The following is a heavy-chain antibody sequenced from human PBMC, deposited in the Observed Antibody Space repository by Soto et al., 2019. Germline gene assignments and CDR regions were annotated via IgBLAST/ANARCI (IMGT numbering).Heavy chain of an antibody. D-gene: IGHD3-9*01. V-gene: IGHV3-21*01. CDR1: GFMFTNST. J-gene: IGHJ3*02. Sequence: EVDLVESGGGLVKPGGSLRLSCVASGFMFTNSTMNWVRQTPGKGLEWVSSITSASDYIFYADSVKGRFTISRDNANNSIYLQMNSLRAEDTAVYYCARVGTGSSTPLDIWGQGTMVTVSS. CDR2: ITSASDYI. CDR3: ARVGTGSSTPLDI.